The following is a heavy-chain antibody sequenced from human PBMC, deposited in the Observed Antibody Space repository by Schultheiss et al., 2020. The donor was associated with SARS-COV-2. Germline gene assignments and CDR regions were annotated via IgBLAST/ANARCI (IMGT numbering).Heavy chain of an antibody. D-gene: IGHD2-2*01. CDR1: GGSISSGGYY. J-gene: IGHJ6*03. V-gene: IGHV4-31*03. CDR3: ARGAVVVPAATYYYYMDV. Sequence: SETLSLTCTVSGGSISSGGYYWSWIRQHPGKGLEWIGYIYYSGSTYYNPSLKSRVTISVDTSKNQFSLKLSSVTAADTAVYYCARGAVVVPAATYYYYMDVWGKGTTVTVSS. CDR2: IYYSGST.